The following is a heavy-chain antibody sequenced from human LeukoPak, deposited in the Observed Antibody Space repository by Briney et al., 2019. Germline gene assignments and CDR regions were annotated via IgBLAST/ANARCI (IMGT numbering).Heavy chain of an antibody. Sequence: GGSLRLSCAASAFTFSSYSMNWVRQAPGKGLEWVSGISPGGGPTYYADSVRGRFSISRDDLKNTLYLQMENLRAEDTAVYYCAKDGAWLRFDDWGQGILVTVSS. CDR1: AFTFSSYS. V-gene: IGHV3-23*01. CDR2: ISPGGGPT. J-gene: IGHJ4*02. CDR3: AKDGAWLRFDD. D-gene: IGHD5-12*01.